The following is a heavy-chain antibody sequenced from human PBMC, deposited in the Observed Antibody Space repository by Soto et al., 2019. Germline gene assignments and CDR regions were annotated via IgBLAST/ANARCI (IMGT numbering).Heavy chain of an antibody. V-gene: IGHV1-24*01. J-gene: IGHJ5*02. CDR3: ATIFHFDWLNN. CDR2: FDPEDGET. D-gene: IGHD3-3*02. Sequence: ASVKVSCKVSGYTLTELSMPWVRQAPGKGLEWMGGFDPEDGETIYAQKFQARVTMTEDTSTDTAYMELSSLRSEDTAVYYCATIFHFDWLNNWGQGTLVTVSS. CDR1: GYTLTELS.